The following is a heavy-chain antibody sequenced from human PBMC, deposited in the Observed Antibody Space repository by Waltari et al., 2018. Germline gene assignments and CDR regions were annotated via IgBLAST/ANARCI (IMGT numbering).Heavy chain of an antibody. V-gene: IGHV3-21*01. CDR1: GFTFSRYS. CDR3: ARGLTMIVVVPGY. J-gene: IGHJ4*02. Sequence: EVQLVESGGGLVKPGGSLRLSCAASGFTFSRYSINWVRRAPGKGLEWVSSISSSSSYIYYADSVKGRFTISRDNAKNSLYLQMNSLRAEDTAVYYCARGLTMIVVVPGYWGQGTLVTVSS. CDR2: ISSSSSYI. D-gene: IGHD3-22*01.